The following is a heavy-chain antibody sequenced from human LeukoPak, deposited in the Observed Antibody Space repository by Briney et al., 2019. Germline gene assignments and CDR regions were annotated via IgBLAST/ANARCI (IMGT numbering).Heavy chain of an antibody. CDR3: ARVADRIAAAGIDY. J-gene: IGHJ4*02. Sequence: ASVKVSCKASGYTFTGYYMHWVRQAPGQGLEWMGWINPNSGGTNYAQKFQGRVTMTRDTSISTAYMELSRLRSDDTAVYYCARVADRIAAAGIDYWGQGTLVTVSS. V-gene: IGHV1-2*02. D-gene: IGHD6-13*01. CDR1: GYTFTGYY. CDR2: INPNSGGT.